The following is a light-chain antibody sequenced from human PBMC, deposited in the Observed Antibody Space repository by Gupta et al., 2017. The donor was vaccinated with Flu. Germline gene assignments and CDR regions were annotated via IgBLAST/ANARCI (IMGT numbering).Light chain of an antibody. CDR2: EIS. CDR3: SSVTTSNTWV. CDR1: SSDVGVYNY. Sequence: QSALTQPVSVSGSPGQSITISCTGTSSDVGVYNYVSWYQQHPGKPHQLMFYEISKRPAGVSIRFSASKSGNTASLTISGLQAEDEADYYCSSVTTSNTWVFGGGTKLTVL. V-gene: IGLV2-14*01. J-gene: IGLJ3*02.